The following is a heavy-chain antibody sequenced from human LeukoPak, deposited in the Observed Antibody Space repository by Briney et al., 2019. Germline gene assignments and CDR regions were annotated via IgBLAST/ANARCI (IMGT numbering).Heavy chain of an antibody. CDR3: AKGPGVSNY. Sequence: GGSLRLSCAASGFTFSSYGMHWVRQAPGKGLEWVAVISYDGSNKYYADSVKGRFTISRDNSKNTLYLQMNSLRAEDTAVYYCAKGPGVSNYWGQGTLVTVSS. D-gene: IGHD2/OR15-2a*01. CDR2: ISYDGSNK. CDR1: GFTFSSYG. V-gene: IGHV3-30*18. J-gene: IGHJ4*02.